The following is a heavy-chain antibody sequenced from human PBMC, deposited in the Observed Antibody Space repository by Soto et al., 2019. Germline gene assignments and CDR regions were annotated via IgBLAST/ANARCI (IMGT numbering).Heavy chain of an antibody. Sequence: PSETLSLTCTVSGGSISSGDYYWSWIRQPPGKGLEWIGYIYYSGSTYYNPSLKSRVTISVDTSKNQFSLKLSSVTAADTAVYYCARDRAITMVRGVTNDYYYGMDVWGQGTTVTVS. J-gene: IGHJ6*02. CDR2: IYYSGST. CDR3: ARDRAITMVRGVTNDYYYGMDV. D-gene: IGHD3-10*01. CDR1: GGSISSGDYY. V-gene: IGHV4-30-4*01.